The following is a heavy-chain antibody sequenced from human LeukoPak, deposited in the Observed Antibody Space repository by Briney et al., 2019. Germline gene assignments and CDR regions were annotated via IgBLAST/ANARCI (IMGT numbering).Heavy chain of an antibody. J-gene: IGHJ4*02. CDR1: GYTFTGYY. CDR3: ARERGKDSAINYKHGLRGTD. D-gene: IGHD3-10*01. CDR2: INPNSGGT. Sequence: ASVKVSCKASGYTFTGYYMHWVRQAPGQGLEWMGWINPNSGGTNYAQKFQGRVTMTRDTSISTAYMELNRLRADDTAVFYCARERGKDSAINYKHGLRGTDWGQGTLVTVSS. V-gene: IGHV1-2*02.